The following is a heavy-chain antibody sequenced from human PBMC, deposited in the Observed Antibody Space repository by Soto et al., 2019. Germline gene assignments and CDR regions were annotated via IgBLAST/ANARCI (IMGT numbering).Heavy chain of an antibody. J-gene: IGHJ4*02. D-gene: IGHD3-10*01. CDR3: ARGETYYGSGSSRF. V-gene: IGHV1-69*13. Sequence: SVKVSCKASGGTFSSYAISWVRQAPGRGLEWMGGIIPIFGTANYAQKFQGRVTITADESTSTAYMELSSLRSEDTAVYYCARGETYYGSGSSRFWGQGTLVTVSS. CDR2: IIPIFGTA. CDR1: GGTFSSYA.